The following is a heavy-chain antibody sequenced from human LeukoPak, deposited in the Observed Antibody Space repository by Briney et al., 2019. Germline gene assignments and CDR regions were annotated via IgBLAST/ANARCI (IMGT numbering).Heavy chain of an antibody. V-gene: IGHV1-69*13. CDR1: GGTFSIYA. D-gene: IGHD2-15*01. CDR2: IIPIFGTA. CDR3: ARDRRWCSGGSCYSGYFDYGMDV. Sequence: SVTVSCTASGGTFSIYATSWVRQAPGQGLEWMGGIIPIFGTANYAQKFQGRVTITADESTSTAYMELSSLRSEDTAVYYCARDRRWCSGGSCYSGYFDYGMDVWGQGTTVTVSS. J-gene: IGHJ6*02.